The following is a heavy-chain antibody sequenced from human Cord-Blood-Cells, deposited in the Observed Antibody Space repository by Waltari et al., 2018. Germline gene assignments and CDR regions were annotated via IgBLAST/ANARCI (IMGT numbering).Heavy chain of an antibody. J-gene: IGHJ3*02. CDR1: GYSFTSYR. D-gene: IGHD2-2*02. Sequence: EVQLVQSGAEVKQPGEPLKISCSGSGYSFTSYRIGWVRRLPGKGLEWMGIIYPGDSDTRYSPSFQGQVTISADKSISTAYLQWSSLKASDTAMYYCAGGYCSSTSCYTAFDIWGQGTMVTVSS. CDR3: AGGYCSSTSCYTAFDI. CDR2: IYPGDSDT. V-gene: IGHV5-51*01.